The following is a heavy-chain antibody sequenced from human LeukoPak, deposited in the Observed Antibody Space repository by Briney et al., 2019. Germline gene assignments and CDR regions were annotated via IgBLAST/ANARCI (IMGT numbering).Heavy chain of an antibody. J-gene: IGHJ4*02. V-gene: IGHV3-11*01. D-gene: IGHD3-9*01. CDR2: ISHNGGVS. Sequence: PGGSLRLSCAASGFAFSDYYMSWIRQAPGKGLEWLSYISHNGGVSYYTDSVRGRFTTSRDNGKNSLYLEMDSLRAEDSATYYCAGGSYDPLTGYPKYIDYWGQGILVTVSS. CDR1: GFAFSDYY. CDR3: AGGSYDPLTGYPKYIDY.